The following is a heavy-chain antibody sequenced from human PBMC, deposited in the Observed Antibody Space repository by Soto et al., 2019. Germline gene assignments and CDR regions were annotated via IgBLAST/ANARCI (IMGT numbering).Heavy chain of an antibody. V-gene: IGHV3-23*01. J-gene: IGHJ6*02. CDR1: GFTFSIYS. D-gene: IGHD3-9*01. CDR2: ISGSGGST. CDR3: AKVVKYDVLTGYYKGPDYYGMDV. Sequence: QLLESGGGLVQPGGSLRLSCAASGFTFSIYSMNWVRQAPGKGLEWVSLISGSGGSTHYADSVEGRFTISRDNSKNTLYLEMDSLRADDTAVYYCAKVVKYDVLTGYYKGPDYYGMDVWGQGTTVTVSS.